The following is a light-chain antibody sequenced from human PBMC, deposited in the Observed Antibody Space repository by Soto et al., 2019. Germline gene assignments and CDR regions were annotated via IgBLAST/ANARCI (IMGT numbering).Light chain of an antibody. J-gene: IGKJ3*01. Sequence: DIQMTQSPSTLSASVGDRVTITCRASRKTSGWVAWYQQKPGKAPNLVIYDASNLETGVPSRFSGGGSGTDFTFTISSLRPEDIATYYCQHSNHLPLFGPGTKVDIK. CDR1: RKTSGW. V-gene: IGKV1-33*01. CDR3: QHSNHLPL. CDR2: DAS.